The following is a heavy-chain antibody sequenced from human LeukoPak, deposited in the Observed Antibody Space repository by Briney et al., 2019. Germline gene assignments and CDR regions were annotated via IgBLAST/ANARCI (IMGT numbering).Heavy chain of an antibody. CDR1: GGSFSGYY. Sequence: SETLSLTCAGYGGSFSGYYWSWIRQPPGKGLEWIGEINYSGVANYNPSLKSRVTMSQDTSKNQFSLKLTSVTAADTAVYYSASEDYGDFTGQGQDYWGQGTVVTVSS. CDR2: INYSGVA. D-gene: IGHD4-17*01. CDR3: ASEDYGDFTGQGQDY. J-gene: IGHJ4*02. V-gene: IGHV4-34*01.